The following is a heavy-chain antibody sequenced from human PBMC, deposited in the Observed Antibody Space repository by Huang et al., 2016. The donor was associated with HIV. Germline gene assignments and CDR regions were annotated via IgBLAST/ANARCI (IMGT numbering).Heavy chain of an antibody. V-gene: IGHV4-34*01. CDR2: INHSGST. Sequence: QVQLQQWGAGLLKPSETLSLTCAVHGGSFSGYFWSWVRQPPGKGLKWIGEINHSGSTNYNPSLKGRVTIARDTSKTQFSLKLSSVTAADTAVYYCTRGAVRYFDRGGTRYYGMDVWGQGTTVTVSS. J-gene: IGHJ6*02. D-gene: IGHD3-9*01. CDR1: GGSFSGYF. CDR3: TRGAVRYFDRGGTRYYGMDV.